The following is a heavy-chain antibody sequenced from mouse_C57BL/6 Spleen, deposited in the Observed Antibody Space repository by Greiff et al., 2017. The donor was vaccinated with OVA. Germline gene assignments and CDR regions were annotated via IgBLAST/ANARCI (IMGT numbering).Heavy chain of an antibody. CDR1: GYAFTNYL. CDR3: AREGSNYPMDY. CDR2: INPGSGGT. Sequence: VKLQESGAELVRPGTSVKVSCKASGYAFTNYLIEWVKQRPGQGLEWIGVINPGSGGTNYNEKFKGKATLTADKSSSTAYMQLSSLTSEDSAVYFCAREGSNYPMDYWGQGTSVTVSS. V-gene: IGHV1-54*01. D-gene: IGHD2-5*01. J-gene: IGHJ4*01.